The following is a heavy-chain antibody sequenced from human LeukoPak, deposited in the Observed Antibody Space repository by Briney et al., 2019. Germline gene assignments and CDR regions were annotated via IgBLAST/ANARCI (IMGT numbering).Heavy chain of an antibody. V-gene: IGHV3-23*01. CDR2: IFQGGGEI. J-gene: IGHJ5*02. Sequence: PGGSLRLSCAASGFTFSTYWMSWVREPPGKGLEWVSSIFQGGGEIHYADSVRGRFTISRDNSRSTLFLQMNSLRAEDTAIYYCATYRQVMLPFEPWGQGTLVTVSS. D-gene: IGHD5-18*01. CDR3: ATYRQVMLPFEP. CDR1: GFTFSTYW.